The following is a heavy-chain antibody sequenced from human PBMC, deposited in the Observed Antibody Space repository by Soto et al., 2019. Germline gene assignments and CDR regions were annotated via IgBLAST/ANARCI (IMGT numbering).Heavy chain of an antibody. CDR2: IDTDGSNT. Sequence: EVQLVESGGGLVQPGGSLRLSCDASGYFFYKYWMYWVHQTQGKGLVWVSRIDTDGSNTNYADSVKGRFTISRDNAKNTLYLQMNSLTVEDTAVYYCARGGSYGDNWGQGTLVTVSS. CDR3: ARGGSYGDN. CDR1: GYFFYKYW. V-gene: IGHV3-74*01. J-gene: IGHJ4*02. D-gene: IGHD1-26*01.